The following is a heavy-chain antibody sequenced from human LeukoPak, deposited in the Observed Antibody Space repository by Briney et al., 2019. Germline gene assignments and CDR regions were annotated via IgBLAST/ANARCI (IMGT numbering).Heavy chain of an antibody. J-gene: IGHJ6*03. D-gene: IGHD3-22*01. V-gene: IGHV7-4-1*02. CDR1: GYTFTSYA. Sequence: AAVKVSCKASGYTFTSYAMNWVRQAPGQGLEWMGWINTNTGNPTYAQGFTGRFVFSLDTSVSTAYLQISSLKAEDTAVYYCARGLVITADTDYYYYMDVWGKGTTVTVSS. CDR3: ARGLVITADTDYYYYMDV. CDR2: INTNTGNP.